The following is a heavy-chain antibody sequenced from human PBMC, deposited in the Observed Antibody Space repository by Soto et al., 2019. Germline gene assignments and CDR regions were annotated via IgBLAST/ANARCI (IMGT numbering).Heavy chain of an antibody. V-gene: IGHV3-23*01. CDR1: GFTFSSYA. D-gene: IGHD3-10*01. J-gene: IGHJ3*02. CDR3: AGAYYYGSGSYYIIDAFGI. Sequence: GGSLRLSCAASGFTFSSYAMSWVRQAPGKGLEWVSAISGSGGSTYYADSVKGRFTISRDNSKNTLYLQMNSLRAEDTAVYYCAGAYYYGSGSYYIIDAFGIWGQGTMVTVSS. CDR2: ISGSGGST.